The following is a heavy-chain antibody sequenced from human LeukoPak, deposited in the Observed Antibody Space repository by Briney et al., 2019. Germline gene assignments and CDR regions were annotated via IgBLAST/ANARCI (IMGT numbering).Heavy chain of an antibody. CDR1: GFTFSSYA. V-gene: IGHV3-23*01. CDR3: AKDLPIHCSGGRCWGGTFDY. J-gene: IGHJ4*02. Sequence: PGGSLRLSCAASGFTFSSYAMSWVRQAPGKGLEWVSAISGSGGSTYYADSVKGRVTISRDNSKNTLYLQINSLRAEDTAAYYCAKDLPIHCSGGRCWGGTFDYWGQRTLVTVSS. CDR2: ISGSGGST. D-gene: IGHD2-15*01.